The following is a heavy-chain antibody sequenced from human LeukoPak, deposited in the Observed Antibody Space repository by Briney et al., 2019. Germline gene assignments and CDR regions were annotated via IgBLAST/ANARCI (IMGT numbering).Heavy chain of an antibody. CDR2: INHSGST. Sequence: SETLSLTCAVYGGSFSGYYWSWIRQPSGKGLEWIGEINHSGSTNYNPSLKSRVTISVDTSKNQFSLKLSSVTAADTAVYYCARGGMTIFGVVIGRAFDYWGQGTLVTVSS. CDR3: ARGGMTIFGVVIGRAFDY. J-gene: IGHJ4*02. D-gene: IGHD3-3*01. V-gene: IGHV4-34*01. CDR1: GGSFSGYY.